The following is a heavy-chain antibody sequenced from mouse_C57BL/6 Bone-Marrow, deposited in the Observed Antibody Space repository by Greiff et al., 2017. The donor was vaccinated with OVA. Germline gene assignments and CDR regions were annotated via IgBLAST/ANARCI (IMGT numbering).Heavy chain of an antibody. J-gene: IGHJ3*01. D-gene: IGHD6-1*01. CDR1: GYSITSGYD. CDR3: ARGAVSPWFAY. Sequence: EVQGVESGPGMVKPSQSLSLTCTVTGYSITSGYDWHWIRHFPGNKLEWMGYISYSGSTNYNPSLKSRISITHDTSKNHFFLKLNSVTTEDTATYYCARGAVSPWFAYWGQGTLVTVSA. V-gene: IGHV3-1*01. CDR2: ISYSGST.